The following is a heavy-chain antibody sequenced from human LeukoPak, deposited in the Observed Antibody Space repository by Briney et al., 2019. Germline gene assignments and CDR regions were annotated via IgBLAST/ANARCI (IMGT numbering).Heavy chain of an antibody. CDR3: ASMVRGVIVGPNYYSYYMDV. V-gene: IGHV4-39*01. D-gene: IGHD3-10*01. CDR2: IYYSGST. J-gene: IGHJ6*03. Sequence: SETLSLTCTVSGGSIGSHLFYWAWIRQPPGKGLEWIGSIYYSGSTYYNPSLMGRATISVDTSQNQFSVRLTSVTAADTAVYYCASMVRGVIVGPNYYSYYMDVWGPGATVTVS. CDR1: GGSIGSHLFY.